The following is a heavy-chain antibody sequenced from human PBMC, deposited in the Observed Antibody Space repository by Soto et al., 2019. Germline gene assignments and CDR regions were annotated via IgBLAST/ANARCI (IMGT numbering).Heavy chain of an antibody. CDR2: IYKSATT. D-gene: IGHD7-27*01. J-gene: IGHJ5*01. CDR1: GDSISNLDYF. CDR3: ARGRYCLTGRCFPNWFDS. Sequence: SETLSLTCSVSGDSISNLDYFLAWIRQPPGQALEYIGYIYKSATTYYNPSFESRVAISVDTSKSQFSLNVTSVTAADTAVYFCARGRYCLTGRCFPNWFDSWGQGALVTVSS. V-gene: IGHV4-30-4*01.